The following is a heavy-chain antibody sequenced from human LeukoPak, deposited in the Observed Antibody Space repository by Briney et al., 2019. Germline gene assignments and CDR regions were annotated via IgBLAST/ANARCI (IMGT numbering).Heavy chain of an antibody. J-gene: IGHJ4*02. CDR1: GYTFTSYG. CDR3: ARAGQGLRLGELSFENY. D-gene: IGHD3-16*02. Sequence: ASVKVSCKASGYTFTSYGISWVRQAPGQGLEWVGWISAYNGNTNYAQKLQGRVTMTTDTSTSTAYMELRSLRSDDTAVYYCARAGQGLRLGELSFENYWGQGTLVTVSS. V-gene: IGHV1-18*01. CDR2: ISAYNGNT.